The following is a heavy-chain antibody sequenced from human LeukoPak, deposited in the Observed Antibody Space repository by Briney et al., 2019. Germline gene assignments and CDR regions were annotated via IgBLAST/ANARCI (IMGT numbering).Heavy chain of an antibody. CDR1: GFTFDDYA. CDR3: AKQKGAQRWLQSNYFDY. D-gene: IGHD5-24*01. V-gene: IGHV3-9*01. Sequence: GGSLRLSCAASGFTFDDYAMHWVRQAPGRGLEWVSGISWNSGSIGYADSVKGRFTISRDNAKNSLYLQMNSLRAEDTALYYCAKQKGAQRWLQSNYFDYWGQGTLVTVSS. J-gene: IGHJ4*02. CDR2: ISWNSGSI.